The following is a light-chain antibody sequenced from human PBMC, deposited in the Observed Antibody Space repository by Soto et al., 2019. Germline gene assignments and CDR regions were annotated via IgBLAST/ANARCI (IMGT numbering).Light chain of an antibody. Sequence: EILLTQSPGTLSLSPGERATLSCRASQSVNSGNLAWYQHKSGQAPRLLIYGASSRATGIPDRFSGSGSGTDFTLTISRLEAEDFAVYYCRQYGSSPMYTFGQGTKLEIK. V-gene: IGKV3-20*01. CDR3: RQYGSSPMYT. CDR1: QSVNSGN. CDR2: GAS. J-gene: IGKJ2*01.